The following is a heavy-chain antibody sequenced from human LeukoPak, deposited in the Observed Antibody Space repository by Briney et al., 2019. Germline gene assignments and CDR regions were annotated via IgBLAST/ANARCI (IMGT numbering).Heavy chain of an antibody. J-gene: IGHJ3*02. Sequence: GGSLRLSCAASGFTFSSYEMNWVRQAPGKGLEWVSYISSSGSTIYYADSVKGRFTISRDNAKNTLYLQMNSLRAEDTAVYYCAKDSGWLQSWVAFDIWGQGTMVTVSS. CDR3: AKDSGWLQSWVAFDI. D-gene: IGHD5-24*01. V-gene: IGHV3-48*03. CDR1: GFTFSSYE. CDR2: ISSSGSTI.